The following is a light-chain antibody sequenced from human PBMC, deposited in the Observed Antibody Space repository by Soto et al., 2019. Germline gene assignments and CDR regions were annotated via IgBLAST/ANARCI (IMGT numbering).Light chain of an antibody. Sequence: DIVMTQSPDSLAVSLGERATINCKSSQSVLYSSNNKNYLAWYQQKPGQPPKLLIYWASTRESGVPDRFSGSGSGTDFTLTINSLQAEDGAVYYCQQYYSTPWTFGQGTRVEIK. J-gene: IGKJ1*01. CDR2: WAS. V-gene: IGKV4-1*01. CDR3: QQYYSTPWT. CDR1: QSVLYSSNNKNY.